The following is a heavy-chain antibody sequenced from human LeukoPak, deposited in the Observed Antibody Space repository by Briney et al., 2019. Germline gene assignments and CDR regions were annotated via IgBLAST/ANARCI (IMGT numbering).Heavy chain of an antibody. CDR1: GYSISNGYY. CDR2: LYHSASA. CDR3: ARQHDSYYYYYIDV. Sequence: PSETLSLTCAVFGYSISNGYYWVWIRQPPGRGLEWIGSLYHSASAYYNTSLRSRVSMSVDTSKNQFSLTLSFVTAADTAVYYCARQHDSYYYYYIDVWGSGTTVTVSS. V-gene: IGHV4-38-2*01. J-gene: IGHJ6*03.